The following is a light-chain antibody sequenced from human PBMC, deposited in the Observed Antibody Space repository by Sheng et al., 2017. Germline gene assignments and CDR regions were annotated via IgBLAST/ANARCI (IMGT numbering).Light chain of an antibody. Sequence: SYELTQAPSVSVAPGQTARITCGGDNIGSKSVHWYQQRPGQALVLVVYDDRDRPSGIPERFSGSNSGKTATLTISGTQAVDEADYYCLAWDSSTYVFGTGTKVTVL. J-gene: IGLJ1*01. CDR3: LAWDSSTYV. CDR1: NIGSKS. V-gene: IGLV3-21*02. CDR2: DDR.